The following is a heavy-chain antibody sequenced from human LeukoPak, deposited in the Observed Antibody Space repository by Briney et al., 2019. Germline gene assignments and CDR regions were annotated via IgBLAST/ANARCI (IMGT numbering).Heavy chain of an antibody. CDR1: GYSISSGYY. CDR2: IYHSGST. D-gene: IGHD3-3*01. CDR3: ARDFGFWSGYSSFDY. V-gene: IGHV4-38-2*02. Sequence: SETLSLTCTVSGYSISSGYYWGWIRRPPGKGLEWIGSIYHSGSTYYNPSLKSRVTISVDTSKNQFSLKLSSVTAADTAVYYCARDFGFWSGYSSFDYWGQGTLVTVSS. J-gene: IGHJ4*02.